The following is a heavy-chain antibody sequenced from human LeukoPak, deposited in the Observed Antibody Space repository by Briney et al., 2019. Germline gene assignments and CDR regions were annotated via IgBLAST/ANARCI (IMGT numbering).Heavy chain of an antibody. V-gene: IGHV3-30*02. CDR1: EFSFSSYV. D-gene: IGHD5-12*01. J-gene: IGHJ6*02. Sequence: PGGSLRLSCAASEFSFSSYVMHWVRQAPGKGLEWVAYIRYDGSNKYYADSVKGRFTISRDNSKNTLYLQMNSLRAEDTAVYYCAKDLIPTVYSGYDSWYHGMDVWGQGTTVTVSS. CDR2: IRYDGSNK. CDR3: AKDLIPTVYSGYDSWYHGMDV.